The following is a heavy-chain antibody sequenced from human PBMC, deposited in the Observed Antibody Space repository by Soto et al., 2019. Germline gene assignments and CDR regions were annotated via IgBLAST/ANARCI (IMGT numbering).Heavy chain of an antibody. Sequence: EVQLVESGGGLVQPGGSLRLSCAASGFTFSNYWMHWVRQAPGKGLAWVARIDHDGSTDYAGSVRGRFTVSRDNAENILYLQMNSLRDDDTALYYCVRDSHGDYWGQGTLVTVSS. CDR2: IDHDGST. J-gene: IGHJ4*02. CDR1: GFTFSNYW. V-gene: IGHV3-74*01. CDR3: VRDSHGDY.